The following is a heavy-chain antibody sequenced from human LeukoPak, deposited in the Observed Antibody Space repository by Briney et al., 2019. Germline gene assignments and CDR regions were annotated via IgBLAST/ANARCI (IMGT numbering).Heavy chain of an antibody. CDR1: GFTFSSYS. CDR2: ISSSSSYI. Sequence: GGSPRLSCAASGFTFSSYSMNWVRQAPGKGLEWVSSISSSSSYIYYADSVKGRFTISRDNAKNSLYLQMNSLRAEDTAVYYCARDLDRYYYYYGMDVWGQGTTVTVSS. V-gene: IGHV3-21*01. J-gene: IGHJ6*02. CDR3: ARDLDRYYYYYGMDV.